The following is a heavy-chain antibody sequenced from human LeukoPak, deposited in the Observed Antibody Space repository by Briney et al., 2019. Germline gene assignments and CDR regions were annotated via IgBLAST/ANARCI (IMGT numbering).Heavy chain of an antibody. D-gene: IGHD6-19*01. CDR1: GFTFSSYS. CDR3: AKMYSSGWYWYAFDI. J-gene: IGHJ3*02. CDR2: ISSSSSYI. V-gene: IGHV3-21*01. Sequence: GGSLRLSCAASGFTFSSYSMNWVRQAPGRGLEWVSSISSSSSYIYYADSVKGRFSISRDNAKNSLHLQMNSLRVEDTAVYYCAKMYSSGWYWYAFDIWGQGTMVTVSS.